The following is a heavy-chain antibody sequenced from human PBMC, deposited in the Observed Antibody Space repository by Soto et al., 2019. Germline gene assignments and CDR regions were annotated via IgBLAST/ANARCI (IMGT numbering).Heavy chain of an antibody. Sequence: SETLSLTCTVSGGSISSSSYYWGWIRQPPGKGLEWIGSIYYSGSTYYNPSLKSRVTISVDTSKNQFSLKLSSVTAADTAVYYCARHIVAVTANDAFDIWGQGTMVTVSS. V-gene: IGHV4-39*01. D-gene: IGHD2-21*02. CDR1: GGSISSSSYY. CDR2: IYYSGST. CDR3: ARHIVAVTANDAFDI. J-gene: IGHJ3*02.